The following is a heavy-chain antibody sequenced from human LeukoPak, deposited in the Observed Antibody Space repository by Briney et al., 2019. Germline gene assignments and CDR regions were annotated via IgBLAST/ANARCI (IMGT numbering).Heavy chain of an antibody. CDR1: GYTFTGYY. Sequence: GASVKVSCKASGYTFTGYYMHWVQQAPGQGLEWMGWINPNSGGTNYAQKFQGRVTMTRDTSISTAYMELSRLRSDDTAVYYCARGSITMVRGFVDYWGQGTLVTVSS. V-gene: IGHV1-2*02. CDR3: ARGSITMVRGFVDY. D-gene: IGHD3-10*01. J-gene: IGHJ4*02. CDR2: INPNSGGT.